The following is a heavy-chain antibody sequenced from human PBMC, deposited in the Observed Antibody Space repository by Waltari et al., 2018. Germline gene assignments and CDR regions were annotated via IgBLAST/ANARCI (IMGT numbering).Heavy chain of an antibody. Sequence: QVQLVQSGAEVKKPGASVKVSCKASGYTFTSYYMHWVRQAPGQGLEWMGIINPSGGRTSYEQKFQGRVTMTRDTSTSTVYMELGSLRSEDTAGYYCARDRVLLWFGEPQYYYYGMDVWGQGTTVTVS. CDR3: ARDRVLLWFGEPQYYYYGMDV. V-gene: IGHV1-46*01. CDR2: INPSGGRT. J-gene: IGHJ6*02. D-gene: IGHD3-10*01. CDR1: GYTFTSYY.